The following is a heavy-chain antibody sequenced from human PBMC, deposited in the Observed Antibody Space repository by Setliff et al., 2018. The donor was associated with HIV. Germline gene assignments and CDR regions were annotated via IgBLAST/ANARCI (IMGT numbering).Heavy chain of an antibody. V-gene: IGHV3-7*03. D-gene: IGHD3-16*01. CDR3: AKPWELGA. CDR1: GFTFSNYW. J-gene: IGHJ5*02. CDR2: IKQDGSEI. Sequence: GGSLRLSCAASGFTFSNYWMDWGRQAPGKGLEWVATIKQDGSEIYYLDSVKVRFTISRDNARTSLFLEMMSLRDEGTAVYLCAKPWELGAWCQGTLVTVSS.